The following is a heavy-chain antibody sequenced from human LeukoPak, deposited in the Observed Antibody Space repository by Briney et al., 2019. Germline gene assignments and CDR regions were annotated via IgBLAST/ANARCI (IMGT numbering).Heavy chain of an antibody. CDR3: ASDGYSYGPNIDY. J-gene: IGHJ4*02. V-gene: IGHV3-48*03. CDR1: GFTFRSYE. CDR2: ISCSGSTI. D-gene: IGHD5-18*01. Sequence: PGGSVRLSCAASGFTFRSYEMNCVRQAPGRGREGVSYISCSGSTIYYADSVKGRFTISRDNAKNSLYLQMNSLRAEDTAVYYCASDGYSYGPNIDYWGQGTLVTVSS.